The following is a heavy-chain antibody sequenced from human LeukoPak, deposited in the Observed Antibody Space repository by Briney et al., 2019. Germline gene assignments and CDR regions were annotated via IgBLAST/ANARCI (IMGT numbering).Heavy chain of an antibody. CDR1: GFTFSSYG. J-gene: IGHJ3*02. V-gene: IGHV3-30*18. D-gene: IGHD3-10*01. CDR3: AKGVWVIRGIIGDAFDI. Sequence: GRSLRLSCAASGFTFSSYGTHWVRQAPGKGLEWVAVISYDGSNKYYADSVKGRFTISRDNSKNTLYLQMNSLRPVDTAVYYCAKGVWVIRGIIGDAFDIWGQGTMVTVSS. CDR2: ISYDGSNK.